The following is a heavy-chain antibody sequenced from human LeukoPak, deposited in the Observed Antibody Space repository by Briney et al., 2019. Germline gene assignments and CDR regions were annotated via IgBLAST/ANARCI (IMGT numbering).Heavy chain of an antibody. V-gene: IGHV4-61*03. Sequence: SETLSLTCTVSGDSVSNGNYYWSWLRQPPGKALEWIGYIYYTGKTYYNPSLEGRVTILVDASRNHFSVKLSSVTAADTAVYYCARSQNYYGSGDYWSQGTLVTVSS. CDR2: IYYTGKT. D-gene: IGHD3-10*01. CDR1: GDSVSNGNYY. J-gene: IGHJ4*02. CDR3: ARSQNYYGSGDY.